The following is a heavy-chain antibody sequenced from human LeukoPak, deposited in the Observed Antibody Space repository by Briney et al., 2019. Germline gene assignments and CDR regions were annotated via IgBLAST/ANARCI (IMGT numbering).Heavy chain of an antibody. J-gene: IGHJ4*02. Sequence: SETLSLTCTVSGDSITNTNYYWAWIRQSPGEGLEWIGSIYHSGITYYTPSLKSRVSISVDTSKNQFSLKVTSVTASDTAVYYCAREWQYQFDYWGQGSLVTVSS. CDR3: AREWQYQFDY. CDR2: IYHSGIT. V-gene: IGHV4-39*07. D-gene: IGHD2/OR15-2a*01. CDR1: GDSITNTNYY.